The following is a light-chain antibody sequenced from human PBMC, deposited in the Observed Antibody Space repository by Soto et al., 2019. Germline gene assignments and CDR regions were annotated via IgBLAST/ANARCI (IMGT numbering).Light chain of an antibody. V-gene: IGKV4-1*01. CDR2: WAS. CDR1: QIFLYSSNNKNY. Sequence: DIVLTQPTDSLAVSLGERDTFNCKSSQIFLYSSNNKNYLAWYQKKPGQPPKLVIYWASTRESGVPDRFSGSGSGTDFTLTISSLQAEDVAVYYCQQYYTTPLTFGPGTKVDIK. J-gene: IGKJ3*01. CDR3: QQYYTTPLT.